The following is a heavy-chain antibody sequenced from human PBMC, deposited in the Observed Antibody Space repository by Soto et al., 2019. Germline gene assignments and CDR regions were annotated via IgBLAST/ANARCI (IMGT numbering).Heavy chain of an antibody. CDR1: GYTFTSYD. V-gene: IGHV1-8*01. CDR3: ARASWGDYVWGSYRYWFDP. D-gene: IGHD3-16*02. Sequence: QVQLVQSGAEVKKPGASVKVSCTASGYTFTSYDINWVRQATGQGLEWMGWMNPNSGNTGYAQKFQGRVTMTRNTSISTAYMELSSLRSEDTAVYYCARASWGDYVWGSYRYWFDPWGQGTLVTVSS. J-gene: IGHJ5*02. CDR2: MNPNSGNT.